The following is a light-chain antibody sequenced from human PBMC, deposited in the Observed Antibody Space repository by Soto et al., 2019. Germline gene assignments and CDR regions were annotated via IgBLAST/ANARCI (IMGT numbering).Light chain of an antibody. CDR3: QHYNKAPWT. J-gene: IGKJ1*01. CDR2: DAS. V-gene: IGKV1-27*01. CDR1: QDVYTF. Sequence: VQMTQSPSSLSASVGDRVTITCRASQDVYTFLAWYRQRPGRAPELLIYDASTLQAGVPSRFSGDGFGTHFILTISSLQPEDVATSYCQHYNKAPWTFGQGTKV.